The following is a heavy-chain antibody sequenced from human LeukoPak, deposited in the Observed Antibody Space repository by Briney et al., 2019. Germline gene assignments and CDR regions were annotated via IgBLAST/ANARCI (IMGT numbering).Heavy chain of an antibody. Sequence: GGSLRLSCAASGFTFSSYAMSWVRQAPGMGLVWVSRLPPDELGIIYADSVKGRFTVSRDNAKNTVYLQMNNLRVDDTAMYYCVGTIASRGSEYWGQGALVTVSS. V-gene: IGHV3-74*01. J-gene: IGHJ4*02. CDR1: GFTFSSYA. CDR3: VGTIASRGSEY. D-gene: IGHD6-6*01. CDR2: LPPDELGI.